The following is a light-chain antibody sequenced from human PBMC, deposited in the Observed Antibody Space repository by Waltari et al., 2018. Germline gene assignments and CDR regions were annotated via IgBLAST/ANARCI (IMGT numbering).Light chain of an antibody. V-gene: IGLV3-1*01. CDR1: KLGDKS. CDR2: QDT. CDR3: LAWDSSTAWV. J-gene: IGLJ3*02. Sequence: SYELTQPPSVSVSPGQTASITCSGDKLGDKSASWYQQKPGQSPVLVIYQDTKRPSGIPERFSGSNSGNTATLTISGTQGMDEADYYCLAWDSSTAWVFGGGTKLTVL.